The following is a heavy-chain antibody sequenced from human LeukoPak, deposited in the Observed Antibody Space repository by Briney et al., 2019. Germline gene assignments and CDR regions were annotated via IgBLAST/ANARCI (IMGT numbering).Heavy chain of an antibody. J-gene: IGHJ3*02. V-gene: IGHV3-23*01. CDR3: AKGSSGSYYPDAFDI. CDR2: ISGSGGST. CDR1: GFTFSSYA. D-gene: IGHD1-26*01. Sequence: GGSLRLSCAASGFTFSSYAMSWVRQAPGKGLEWVSAISGSGGSTYYADSVKGRFTISRYNSKNTLYLQMNSLRAEDTAVYYCAKGSSGSYYPDAFDIWGQGTMVTVFS.